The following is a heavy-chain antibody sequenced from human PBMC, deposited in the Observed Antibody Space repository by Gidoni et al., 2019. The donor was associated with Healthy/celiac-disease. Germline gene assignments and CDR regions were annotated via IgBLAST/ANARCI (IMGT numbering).Heavy chain of an antibody. CDR2: IRSKANSYAT. Sequence: EVQLGESGGGWVQPGGSLKLSGAAAGFTFSGSAMHWVRKASGKGLEWVGRIRSKANSYATAYAASVKGRFTISRDDSKNTAYLQMNSLKTEDTAVYYCIVGAMVGYWGQGTLVTVSS. CDR3: IVGAMVGY. J-gene: IGHJ4*02. CDR1: GFTFSGSA. D-gene: IGHD1-26*01. V-gene: IGHV3-73*02.